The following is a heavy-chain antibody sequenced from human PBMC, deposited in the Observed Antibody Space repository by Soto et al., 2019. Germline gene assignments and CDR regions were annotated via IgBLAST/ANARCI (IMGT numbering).Heavy chain of an antibody. CDR3: ARGRYGDY. D-gene: IGHD1-1*01. V-gene: IGHV1-18*01. CDR1: GYTFTSYG. Sequence: QVHLVQSGAEVKKPGASVKVSCKGSGYTFTSYGITWVRQAPGQGLEWMGWISAHNGNTDYAQRRQGRVTVTRDTSTSTAYMELRRLRSDATAVYYCARGRYGDYWGQGALVTVSS. CDR2: ISAHNGNT. J-gene: IGHJ4*02.